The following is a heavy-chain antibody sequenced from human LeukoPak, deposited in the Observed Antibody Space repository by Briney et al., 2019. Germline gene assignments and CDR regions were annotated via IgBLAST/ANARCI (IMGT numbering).Heavy chain of an antibody. D-gene: IGHD3-22*01. J-gene: IGHJ4*02. CDR1: GYTFTSYG. CDR3: AAPQYYYDSSGYPLTY. Sequence: SVKVSCMASGYTFTSYGISWVRQAPGQGLEWMGGIIPIFGTANYAQKFQGRVTITADESTSTAYMELSSLRSEDTAVYYCAAPQYYYDSSGYPLTYWGQGTLVTVSS. CDR2: IIPIFGTA. V-gene: IGHV1-69*13.